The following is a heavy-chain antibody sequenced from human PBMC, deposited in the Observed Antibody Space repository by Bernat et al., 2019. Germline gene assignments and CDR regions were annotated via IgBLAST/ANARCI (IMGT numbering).Heavy chain of an antibody. CDR1: GGSISSRSYY. D-gene: IGHD5-18*01. CDR2: IYYSGST. J-gene: IGHJ6*02. Sequence: QLQLQESGPGLVKPSETLSLTCTVSGGSISSRSYYWGWIRQPPGKGLEWIGSIYYSGSTYYNPTLKSRVTISVDTSKNQFSLKLSSVTAADTAVYYCAIMSGYSYGYDYYYYGMDVWGQGTTVTVSS. CDR3: AIMSGYSYGYDYYYYGMDV. V-gene: IGHV4-39*01.